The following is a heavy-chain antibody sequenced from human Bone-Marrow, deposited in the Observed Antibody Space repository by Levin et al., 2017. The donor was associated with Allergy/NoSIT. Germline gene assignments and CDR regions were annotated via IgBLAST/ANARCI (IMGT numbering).Heavy chain of an antibody. V-gene: IGHV1-46*01. J-gene: IGHJ5*02. CDR3: ARDPRRTPDARGTADKFVDVVLAGGPVTWFDP. CDR1: GYSFTTHS. D-gene: IGHD3-16*01. Sequence: GASVKVSCKASGYSFTTHSIHWVRQAPGQGLEWLGNINPRGGGPLYAQKFQARVTLTSDTSTSTVYMELCNLKSDDTAVYFCARDPRRTPDARGTADKFVDVVLAGGPVTWFDPWGQGTQVTVSS. CDR2: INPRGGGP.